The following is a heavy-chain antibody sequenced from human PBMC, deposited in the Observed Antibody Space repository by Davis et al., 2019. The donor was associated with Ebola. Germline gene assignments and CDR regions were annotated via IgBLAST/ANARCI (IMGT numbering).Heavy chain of an antibody. D-gene: IGHD3-3*01. CDR1: GFTVSSNY. J-gene: IGHJ4*02. V-gene: IGHV3-53*01. Sequence: GESLKISCAASGFTVSSNYMSWVRQAPGKGLEWVSVIYSGGSTYYADSVKGRFTTSRDNSKNTLYLQMNSLRAEDTAVYYCARGGGYDFWSGPSPYFDYWGQGTLVTVSS. CDR3: ARGGGYDFWSGPSPYFDY. CDR2: IYSGGST.